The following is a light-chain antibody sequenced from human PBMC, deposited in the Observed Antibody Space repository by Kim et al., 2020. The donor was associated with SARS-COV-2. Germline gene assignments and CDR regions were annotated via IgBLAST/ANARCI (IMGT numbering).Light chain of an antibody. CDR2: GAS. Sequence: DIVMTQSPATLSVSPGERATLSCRASQSISNNLAWYQQKPGQAPRLLVYGASTRATGIPTRFSGSGSGTEFTLTISSLQSEDFAVYYCQHYSYRPPWTFSQGTKVDIK. CDR3: QHYSYRPPWT. CDR1: QSISNN. J-gene: IGKJ1*01. V-gene: IGKV3-15*01.